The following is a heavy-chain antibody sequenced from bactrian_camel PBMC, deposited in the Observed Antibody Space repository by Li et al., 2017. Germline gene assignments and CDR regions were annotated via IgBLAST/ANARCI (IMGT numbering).Heavy chain of an antibody. J-gene: IGHJ4*01. Sequence: QLVEFGGGLVQPGGSLRLSCAASGYTYTSLCMAWFRQAPGKEREGVAYLDSDGTTIYAASVKGRFTVSKDNAKNTLYLQMNTLKPEDTAMYYCAAKRSQTSLYCNTGRMVGSYAYWGQGTQVTVS. CDR3: AAKRSQTSLYCNTGRMVGSYAY. CDR1: GYTYTSLC. CDR2: LDSDGTT. V-gene: IGHV3S26*01. D-gene: IGHD1*01.